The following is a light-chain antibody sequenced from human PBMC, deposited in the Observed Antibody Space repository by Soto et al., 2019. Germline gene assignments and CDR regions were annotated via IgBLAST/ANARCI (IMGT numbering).Light chain of an antibody. Sequence: VLTQSPATLSLSPGERATLSCRASQSVSFYLAWYQQKPGQAPRLLIYDTSKRAPGIPARFSGSGSGTAFTLPTTSVEPSDFAVFYCQQRNDWPPATFGGGTKVEFK. CDR3: QQRNDWPPAT. CDR2: DTS. J-gene: IGKJ4*01. V-gene: IGKV3-11*01. CDR1: QSVSFY.